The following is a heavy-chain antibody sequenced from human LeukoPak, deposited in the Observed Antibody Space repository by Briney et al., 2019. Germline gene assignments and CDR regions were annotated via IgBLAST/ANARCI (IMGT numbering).Heavy chain of an antibody. CDR3: ARDRRGRPAAFDI. D-gene: IGHD6-6*01. V-gene: IGHV3-21*01. Sequence: GGSLRLSCAASGFTFSSYSMTWVRQAPGKGLEWVSSISSSSSYIYYADSVKGRFTISRDNAKNSLYLQMNSLRAEDTAVYYCARDRRGRPAAFDIWGQGTMVTVSS. J-gene: IGHJ3*02. CDR2: ISSSSSYI. CDR1: GFTFSSYS.